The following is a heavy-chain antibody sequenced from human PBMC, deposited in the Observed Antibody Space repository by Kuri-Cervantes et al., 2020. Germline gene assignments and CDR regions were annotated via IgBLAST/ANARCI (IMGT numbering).Heavy chain of an antibody. CDR1: GGSFSGYY. CDR3: ARASLTGPHFDY. D-gene: IGHD7-27*01. Sequence: SETLSLTCAVYGGSFSGYYWSWIRQSPGKGLEWIGYIYYSGSTNYNPSLKSRVTISVDTSKNQFSLKLSSVTAADTAVYYCARASLTGPHFDYWGQGTLVTVSS. CDR2: IYYSGST. V-gene: IGHV4-59*01. J-gene: IGHJ4*02.